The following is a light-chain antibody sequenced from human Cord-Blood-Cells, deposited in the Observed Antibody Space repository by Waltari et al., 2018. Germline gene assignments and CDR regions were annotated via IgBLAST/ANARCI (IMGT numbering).Light chain of an antibody. CDR1: SSDIGGYNY. CDR2: EVS. J-gene: IGLJ1*01. Sequence: QSALTQPASVSGSPGQSITISCTGTSSDIGGYNYVSWYQQHPGKAPKLMIYEVSNRPSGGSNRFSGSQSGNTAALALSGLQAEDEADYYCSSYTSSSTLRVFGTGTKVTVL. V-gene: IGLV2-14*01. CDR3: SSYTSSSTLRV.